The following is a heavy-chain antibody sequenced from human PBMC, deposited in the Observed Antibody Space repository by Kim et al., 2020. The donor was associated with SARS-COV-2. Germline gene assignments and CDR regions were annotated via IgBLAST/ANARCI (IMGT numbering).Heavy chain of an antibody. D-gene: IGHD2-15*01. CDR2: GKT. V-gene: IGHV3-15*01. CDR3: TVGGNALDY. J-gene: IGHJ4*02. Sequence: GKTDYAAPVKGRFTISRDDSKNTRYLQMNSLKTEDTAVYYCTVGGNALDYWGQGTLVTVSS.